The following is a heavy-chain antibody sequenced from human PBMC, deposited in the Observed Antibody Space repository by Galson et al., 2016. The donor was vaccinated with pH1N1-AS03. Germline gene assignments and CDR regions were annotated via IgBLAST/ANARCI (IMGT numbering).Heavy chain of an antibody. J-gene: IGHJ4*02. V-gene: IGHV1-69*04. CDR1: GGTLSTNG. CDR3: ARARDSSSSSIFVY. Sequence: SVKVSCKASGGTLSTNGFTWVRQAPGQGLEWMGRIIPMLGRGNYAQKFQGRVTIIADISTSTTYMQLSNLTAEDTALYYCARARDSSSSSIFVYWGQGTQVTVSS. D-gene: IGHD6-6*01. CDR2: IIPMLGRG.